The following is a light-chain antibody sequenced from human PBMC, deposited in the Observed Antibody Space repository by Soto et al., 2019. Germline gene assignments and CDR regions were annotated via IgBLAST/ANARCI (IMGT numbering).Light chain of an antibody. Sequence: EIVLTQSPGTLSLSPGERATLYCTASQSVSSSYLAWYQQKPGQAPKVLIYGASSRATGIPDRFSGSGSGTDFTLTISRLEPEDFAVYYCQRYGSSILFGQGTKVEIK. CDR3: QRYGSSIL. CDR2: GAS. J-gene: IGKJ1*01. CDR1: QSVSSSY. V-gene: IGKV3-20*01.